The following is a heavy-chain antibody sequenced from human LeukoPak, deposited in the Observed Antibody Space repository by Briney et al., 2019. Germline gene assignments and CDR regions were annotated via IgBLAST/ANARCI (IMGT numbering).Heavy chain of an antibody. J-gene: IGHJ4*02. CDR2: INHSGST. CDR1: GGSISSYY. CDR3: ARRGYDFWSGYFL. D-gene: IGHD3-3*01. V-gene: IGHV4-34*01. Sequence: SETLSLTCTVSGGSISSYYWSWIRQPPGKGLEWIGEINHSGSTNYNPSLKSRVTISVDTSKNQFSLKLSSVTAADTAVYYCARRGYDFWSGYFLWGQGTLVTVSS.